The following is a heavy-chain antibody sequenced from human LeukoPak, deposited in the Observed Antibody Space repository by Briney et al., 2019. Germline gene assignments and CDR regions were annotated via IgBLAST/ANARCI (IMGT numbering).Heavy chain of an antibody. CDR1: GFTIINAR. CDR3: TTARESSYYDSTGYYRFDY. V-gene: IGHV3-15*01. Sequence: GGSLRLSCAASGFTIINARMSWVRQAPGKGLEWVGRIKSKTDGGTTDYAAPVKGRFTISRDDSKNTLYLQMNSLKTEDTAVYYCTTARESSYYDSTGYYRFDYWGQGTMVTVSS. CDR2: IKSKTDGGTT. D-gene: IGHD3-22*01. J-gene: IGHJ4*02.